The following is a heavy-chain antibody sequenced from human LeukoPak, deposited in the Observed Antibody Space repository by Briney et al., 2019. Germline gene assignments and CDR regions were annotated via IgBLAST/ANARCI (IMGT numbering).Heavy chain of an antibody. CDR3: AKTYSSSRAHYYYYYYMDV. D-gene: IGHD6-13*01. J-gene: IGHJ6*03. CDR1: GFSFSYHG. Sequence: GGTLRLSCVASGFSFSYHGMNWVRLAPGKGLEWVSGVSPPGGGTYYADSVKGRFTISRDDSRNTLSLQMNSLRVEDTAVYYCAKTYSSSRAHYYYYYYMDVWGKGTTVTISS. CDR2: VSPPGGGT. V-gene: IGHV3-23*01.